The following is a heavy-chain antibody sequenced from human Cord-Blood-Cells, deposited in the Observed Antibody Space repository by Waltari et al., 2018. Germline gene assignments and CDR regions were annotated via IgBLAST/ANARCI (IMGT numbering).Heavy chain of an antibody. J-gene: IGHJ4*02. V-gene: IGHV3-48*03. CDR1: GFTFSSYE. CDR2: ISSSGSTL. CDR3: ARGSHTGGFDY. Sequence: EVQLVESGGGLVQPGGSLRLSCAASGFTFSSYEMNWVRQAPGKGLEWVSYISSSGSTLYYAESVKGRFTIARDNAKNSLYLQMNSLRAEDTAVYYCARGSHTGGFDYWGQGTLVTVSS. D-gene: IGHD5-18*01.